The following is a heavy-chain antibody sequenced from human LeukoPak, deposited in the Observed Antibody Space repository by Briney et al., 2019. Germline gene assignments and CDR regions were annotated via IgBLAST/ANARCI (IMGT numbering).Heavy chain of an antibody. D-gene: IGHD6-19*01. J-gene: IGHJ4*02. CDR1: GGSFSGHY. Sequence: SETLSLTCAVYGGSFSGHYWSWIRQPPGKGLEWIGEINHSGSTNYNPSLKSRVTISVDTSKNQFSLKLSSVTAADTAVYYCASEQWLYWVYWGQGTLVTVSS. CDR3: ASEQWLYWVY. V-gene: IGHV4-34*01. CDR2: INHSGST.